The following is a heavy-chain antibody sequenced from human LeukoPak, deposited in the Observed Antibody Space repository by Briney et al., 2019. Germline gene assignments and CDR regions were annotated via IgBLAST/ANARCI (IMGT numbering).Heavy chain of an antibody. CDR1: GFTFSSYA. Sequence: GGSLRLSCAASGFTFSSYAMSWVRQAPGKGLEWVSAISGSGGSTYYADAVKGRFTISRDNSKNTQYLQTNSLRAEDTAVYYCAKAYDSSGYYYNSGYYYGMDVWGQGTTVTVSS. CDR2: ISGSGGST. J-gene: IGHJ6*02. CDR3: AKAYDSSGYYYNSGYYYGMDV. D-gene: IGHD3-22*01. V-gene: IGHV3-23*01.